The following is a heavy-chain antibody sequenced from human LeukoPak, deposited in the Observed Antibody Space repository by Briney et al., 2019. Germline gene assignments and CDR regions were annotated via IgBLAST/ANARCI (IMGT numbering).Heavy chain of an antibody. D-gene: IGHD6-13*01. CDR1: GGSISSGSFY. J-gene: IGHJ6*04. CDR3: GRDLGAAAAFTV. V-gene: IGHV4-61*02. CDR2: IYINGGT. Sequence: PSQALSLTCTVSGGSISSGSFYWTWIRHPPGKELEWIGRIYINGGTDYNASLKSRATISVDTSKNQLSLKLSSMTAADTAVYYCGRDLGAAAAFTVWGKGTTVTVSS.